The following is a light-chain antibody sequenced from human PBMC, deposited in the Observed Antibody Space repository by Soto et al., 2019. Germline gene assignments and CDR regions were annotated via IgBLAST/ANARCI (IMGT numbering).Light chain of an antibody. Sequence: DIQMTQSPSTLSASVGDRVTITCRASQSISNWLAWYQQKPGKAPKLLIYDVSSLESGVPSRFSGSGSGTDFTLAISSLQPEDSATYYCLQDINYPWTFGQGTKVDIK. V-gene: IGKV1-5*01. CDR1: QSISNW. J-gene: IGKJ1*01. CDR3: LQDINYPWT. CDR2: DVS.